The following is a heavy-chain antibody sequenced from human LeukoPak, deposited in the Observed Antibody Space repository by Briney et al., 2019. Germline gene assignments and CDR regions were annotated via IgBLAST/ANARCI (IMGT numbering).Heavy chain of an antibody. CDR3: ARDGGYFDL. Sequence: ASVKVSCKASGYTLTELSMHWVRQAPGKGLEWMEGFDPEDGETIYAQKFQGRVTITADKSTSTAYMELSSLRSEDTAVYYCARDGGYFDLWGRGTLVTVSS. CDR1: GYTLTELS. V-gene: IGHV1-24*01. J-gene: IGHJ2*01. CDR2: FDPEDGET.